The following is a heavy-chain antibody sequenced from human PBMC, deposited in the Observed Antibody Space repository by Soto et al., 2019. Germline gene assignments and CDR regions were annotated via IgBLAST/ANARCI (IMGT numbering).Heavy chain of an antibody. CDR1: GNSVSSNSAA. Sequence: SQTLSLTCAISGNSVSSNSAAWNWIRQSPSRGLEWLGRTYYRSKWYNNYAVSVKSRITINPDTSKNQFSLQLNSMTPEDKAVNFCTGWAERMLTRESIRFDRWGKG. CDR3: TGWAERMLTRESIRFDR. J-gene: IGHJ5*02. V-gene: IGHV6-1*01. D-gene: IGHD2-21*01. CDR2: TYYRSKWYN.